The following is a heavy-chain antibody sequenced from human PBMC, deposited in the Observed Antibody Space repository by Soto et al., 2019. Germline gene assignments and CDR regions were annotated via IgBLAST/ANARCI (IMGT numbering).Heavy chain of an antibody. J-gene: IGHJ3*02. V-gene: IGHV3-21*03. CDR1: RFTFSSYT. Sequence: PGSSLRLSCPASRFTFSSYTMNCVRQAPGKGLEWVSSISSSTTYIYYADSVKGRFTISRDNAKNSLYLQVNSLRAEDTAVYYCAREFDSSGYYGPVGAFDIWGQGTMVTVS. CDR2: ISSSTTYI. D-gene: IGHD3-22*01. CDR3: AREFDSSGYYGPVGAFDI.